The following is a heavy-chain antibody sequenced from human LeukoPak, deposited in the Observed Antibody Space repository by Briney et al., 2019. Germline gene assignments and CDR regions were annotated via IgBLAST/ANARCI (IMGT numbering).Heavy chain of an antibody. Sequence: GGSLRLSCAASGFTFSSYSMNWVRQAPGKGLEWVSSISSTSNYIYYADSVTGRFTISRDNAKNSLYLQMNSLRDEDTAVYYCARGVPFFIAAHPGYFDYWGQGTLVTVSS. J-gene: IGHJ4*02. CDR2: ISSTSNYI. CDR3: ARGVPFFIAAHPGYFDY. D-gene: IGHD6-13*01. CDR1: GFTFSSYS. V-gene: IGHV3-21*01.